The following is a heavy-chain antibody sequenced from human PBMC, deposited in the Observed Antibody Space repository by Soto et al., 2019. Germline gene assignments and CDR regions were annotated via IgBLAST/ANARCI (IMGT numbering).Heavy chain of an antibody. Sequence: PSETLSLTCTVSGGSISSYYWSWIRQPPGKGLEWIGYIYYSGSTNYNPSLKSRVTISVDTSKNQFSLKLSSVTAADTAVYYCRAVTTDSAFDIWGQGTMVTVSS. D-gene: IGHD4-17*01. V-gene: IGHV4-59*08. CDR3: RAVTTDSAFDI. CDR1: GGSISSYY. CDR2: IYYSGST. J-gene: IGHJ3*02.